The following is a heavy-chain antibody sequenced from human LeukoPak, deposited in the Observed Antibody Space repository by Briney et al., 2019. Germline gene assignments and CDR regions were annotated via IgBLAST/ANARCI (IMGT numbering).Heavy chain of an antibody. J-gene: IGHJ4*02. CDR1: GYSFTSYW. D-gene: IGHD3-10*01. CDR3: ARAYYGSGSYYFDY. V-gene: IGHV5-10-1*01. Sequence: GESLKISCKGSGYSFTSYWISWVRQMPGQGLEWMVRIDSSDSYTNYSTSFQGHVPISVDKSISTAYLQWSSLKASDPAMYYCARAYYGSGSYYFDYWGQGTLVTVSS. CDR2: IDSSDSYT.